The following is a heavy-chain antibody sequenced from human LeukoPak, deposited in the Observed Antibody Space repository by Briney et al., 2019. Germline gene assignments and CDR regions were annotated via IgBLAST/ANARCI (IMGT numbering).Heavy chain of an antibody. CDR3: ARGRYSYGYDFDH. J-gene: IGHJ4*02. CDR2: IWYDGSNK. Sequence: PGGSLRLSCAASGFTFSSNGMHWVRQAPGKGLEWVAVIWYDGSNKDYADSVKGRFTISRDNSKNTLYFHMNSVRAEDTAVYYCARGRYSYGYDFDHWGQGTLVTVSS. V-gene: IGHV3-33*01. CDR1: GFTFSSNG. D-gene: IGHD5-18*01.